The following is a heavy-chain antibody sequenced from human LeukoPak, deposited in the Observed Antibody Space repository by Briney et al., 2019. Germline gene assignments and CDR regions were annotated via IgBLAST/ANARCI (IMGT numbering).Heavy chain of an antibody. CDR1: GGSISSGSYY. Sequence: SETLSLTCAVSGGSISSGSYYWSWIQQPAGKGLEWIGRIYTSGSTNYNPSLKSRVTISVDTSKNQFSLKLSSVTAADTAVYYCARVLRYFDWRGDGMDVWGQGTTVTVSS. CDR3: ARVLRYFDWRGDGMDV. D-gene: IGHD3-9*01. J-gene: IGHJ6*02. CDR2: IYTSGST. V-gene: IGHV4-61*02.